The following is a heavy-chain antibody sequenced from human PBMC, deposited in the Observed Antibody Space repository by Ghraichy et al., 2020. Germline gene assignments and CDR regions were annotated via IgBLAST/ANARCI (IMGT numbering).Heavy chain of an antibody. D-gene: IGHD5-12*01. CDR3: ARRDSGYSQSKAMDY. Sequence: GESLNISCKGSGYSFATYWITWVRQMPGKGLEWMGIIYPGDSDTRYSPSFQGQVTISVDKSISIAYLQWSSLKASDTAMYYCARRDSGYSQSKAMDYWGQGTLVTVSS. J-gene: IGHJ4*02. V-gene: IGHV5-51*01. CDR1: GYSFATYW. CDR2: IYPGDSDT.